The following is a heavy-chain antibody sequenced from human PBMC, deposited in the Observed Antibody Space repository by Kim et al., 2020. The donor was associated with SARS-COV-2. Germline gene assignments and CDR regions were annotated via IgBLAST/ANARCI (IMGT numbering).Heavy chain of an antibody. D-gene: IGHD1-7*01. V-gene: IGHV3-48*02. CDR1: GFTFSTYS. CDR2: ISSSGSTV. J-gene: IGHJ4*02. Sequence: GGSLRLSCAASGFTFSTYSMNWVRQAPGKGLEWVSYISSSGSTVYYADSVKGRFTISRDNAKNSLYLQMNSLRDEDTAVYYCARDDDETETTSELDYWGQGTLVTVSS. CDR3: ARDDDETETTSELDY.